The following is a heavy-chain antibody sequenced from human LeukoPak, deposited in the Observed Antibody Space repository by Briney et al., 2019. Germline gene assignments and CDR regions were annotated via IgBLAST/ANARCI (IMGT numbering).Heavy chain of an antibody. J-gene: IGHJ4*02. D-gene: IGHD3-22*01. Sequence: SETLSLTCAVYGGSFSGYYWSWIRQPPGKGLEWIGEINHSGSTNYSPSLKSRVTISVDTSKNQFSLKLSSVTAADTAVYYCARARDSSGYYYSWFDYWGQGILVTVSS. CDR2: INHSGST. CDR1: GGSFSGYY. CDR3: ARARDSSGYYYSWFDY. V-gene: IGHV4-34*01.